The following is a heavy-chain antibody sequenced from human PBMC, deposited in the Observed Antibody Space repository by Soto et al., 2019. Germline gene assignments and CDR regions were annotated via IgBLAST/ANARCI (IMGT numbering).Heavy chain of an antibody. CDR3: ARVQYSSGWYYDY. CDR2: IDPSDSDT. V-gene: IGHV5-51*07. Sequence: PGESLKISCKGSGYSFTSYWLSLVHQMPGKGLEWMGRIDPSDSDTRYSPSFQGQVTISADKSISTAYLQWSSLKASDTAMYYCARVQYSSGWYYDYWGQGTLVTVSS. J-gene: IGHJ4*02. D-gene: IGHD6-19*01. CDR1: GYSFTSYW.